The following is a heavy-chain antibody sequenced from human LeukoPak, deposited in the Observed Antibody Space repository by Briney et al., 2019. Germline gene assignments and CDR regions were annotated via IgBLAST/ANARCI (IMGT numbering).Heavy chain of an antibody. CDR3: ARDWGEDIVVVPAAMGGDAFDI. J-gene: IGHJ3*02. D-gene: IGHD2-2*01. CDR2: MNPNSGNT. CDR1: GYTFTSYD. Sequence: ASVKVSCKASGYTFTSYDINWVRQATGQGLEWMGWMNPNSGNTGYAQKFQGRVTMTRNTSISTAYMELSRLRSDDTAVYYCARDWGEDIVVVPAAMGGDAFDIWGQGTMVTVSS. V-gene: IGHV1-8*01.